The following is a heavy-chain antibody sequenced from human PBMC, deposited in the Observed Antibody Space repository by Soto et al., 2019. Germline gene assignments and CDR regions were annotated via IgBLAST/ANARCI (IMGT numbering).Heavy chain of an antibody. CDR3: AGPGYSSQDY. CDR1: GFTFSSFA. CDR2: ISGSGDDT. J-gene: IGHJ4*02. V-gene: IGHV3-23*01. Sequence: EVRLLESGGGLVQPGGSLRLSCAASGFTFSSFALSWVRQAPGKGLEWVSAISGSGDDTDYADSVKGRFTISRDNSKNTLYLQMNSLRAEDTAVYYCAGPGYSSQDYWGQGALVTVSS. D-gene: IGHD5-18*01.